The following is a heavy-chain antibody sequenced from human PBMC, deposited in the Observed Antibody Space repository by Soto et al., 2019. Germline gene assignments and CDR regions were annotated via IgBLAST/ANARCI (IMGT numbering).Heavy chain of an antibody. J-gene: IGHJ6*02. CDR1: GGSISSGDYY. CDR3: ARTTEGLPSDGMDV. D-gene: IGHD2-21*02. Sequence: KTSETLSLTCTVSGGSISSGDYYWSWIRQPPGKGLEWIGYIYYSGSTYYNPSLKSRVTISVDTSKNQFSLKLSSVTAADTAVYYCARTTEGLPSDGMDVWGQGTTVTVSS. CDR2: IYYSGST. V-gene: IGHV4-30-4*01.